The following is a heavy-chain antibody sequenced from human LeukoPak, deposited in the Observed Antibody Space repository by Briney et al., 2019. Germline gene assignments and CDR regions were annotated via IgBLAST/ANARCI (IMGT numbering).Heavy chain of an antibody. D-gene: IGHD6-6*01. V-gene: IGHV4-61*08. Sequence: SETLSLTCTVSGGSIRSGGYYWGWIRQPPGKGLEWIGYIYYSGSTNHNPSLKSRVTISVDTSKNQFSLKLSSVTAADTAVYYCARVDPDSSSTLEVFDYWGQGTLVTVSS. J-gene: IGHJ4*02. CDR3: ARVDPDSSSTLEVFDY. CDR2: IYYSGST. CDR1: GGSIRSGGYY.